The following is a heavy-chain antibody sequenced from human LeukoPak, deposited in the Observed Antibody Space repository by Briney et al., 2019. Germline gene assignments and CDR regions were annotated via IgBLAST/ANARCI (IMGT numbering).Heavy chain of an antibody. CDR3: ARVIGIAAAGTWYFDL. V-gene: IGHV3-53*05. CDR1: GFTVSSNY. CDR2: IYSGGST. Sequence: GGSLRLSCAASGFTVSSNYMSWVRQAPGKGLEWVSVIYSGGSTHYADSVKGRFTISRDNSKNTLYLQMNSLRAEDTAVYYCARVIGIAAAGTWYFDLWGRGTLVTVSS. J-gene: IGHJ2*01. D-gene: IGHD6-13*01.